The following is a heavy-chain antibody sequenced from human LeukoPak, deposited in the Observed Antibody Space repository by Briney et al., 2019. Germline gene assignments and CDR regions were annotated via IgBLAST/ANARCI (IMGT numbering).Heavy chain of an antibody. V-gene: IGHV4-61*02. J-gene: IGHJ3*02. CDR3: ARKGKLGDAFDI. Sequence: PSETLSLTCTVSGASISSGSYYWGWVRQPAGTRLEWIGRIYASGNTNYNPSLKSRVTISVDTSMNQFSLKLNSVTAADTAVYYCARKGKLGDAFDIWGQGTMVTVSS. CDR2: IYASGNT. CDR1: GASISSGSYY. D-gene: IGHD3-16*01.